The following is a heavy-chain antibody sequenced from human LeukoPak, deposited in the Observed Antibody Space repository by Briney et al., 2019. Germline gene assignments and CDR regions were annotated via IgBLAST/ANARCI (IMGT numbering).Heavy chain of an antibody. CDR2: ISAYNGNT. CDR1: GYTFTSYV. Sequence: ASVKVSCKASGYTFTSYVISWVRQAPGQGLEWMGWISAYNGNTNYAQKLQGRVTMTTDTSTSTAYMELRSLRSDDTAVYYCARAYGLTLSSVGDYWGQGTLVTVSS. V-gene: IGHV1-18*01. J-gene: IGHJ4*02. D-gene: IGHD3-22*01. CDR3: ARAYGLTLSSVGDY.